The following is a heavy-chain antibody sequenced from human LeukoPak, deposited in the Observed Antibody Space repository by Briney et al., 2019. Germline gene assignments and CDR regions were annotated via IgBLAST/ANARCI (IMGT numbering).Heavy chain of an antibody. D-gene: IGHD2-2*01. V-gene: IGHV3-66*01. CDR2: IYNGGST. J-gene: IGHJ3*02. Sequence: GGSLRLSCAASGFTVSSNYMSWVRQAPGKGLEWLSVIYNGGSTYYADSVKGRFTISRDDSKNTLSLQMNSLRAEDTAVYYCARESIVVVPTTMDDASDIWGQGTMVTVSS. CDR3: ARESIVVVPTTMDDASDI. CDR1: GFTVSSNY.